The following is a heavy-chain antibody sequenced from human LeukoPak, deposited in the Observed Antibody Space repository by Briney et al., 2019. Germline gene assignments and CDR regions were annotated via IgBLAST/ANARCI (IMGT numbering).Heavy chain of an antibody. V-gene: IGHV1-18*01. CDR2: ISAYNGNT. CDR3: ARLKGPAKPKGIAFDI. CDR1: GYTFTSYG. Sequence: ASVKVSCKASGYTFTSYGISWVRQAPGQGLEWMGWISAYNGNTNYAQKLQGRVTMTTDTSTSTAYMELRSLRSDDTAVYYCARLKGPAKPKGIAFDIWGQGTMVTVSS. J-gene: IGHJ3*02. D-gene: IGHD2-2*01.